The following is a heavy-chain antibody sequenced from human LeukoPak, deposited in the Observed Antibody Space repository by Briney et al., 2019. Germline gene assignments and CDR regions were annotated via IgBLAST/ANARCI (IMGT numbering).Heavy chain of an antibody. J-gene: IGHJ3*02. V-gene: IGHV3-7*01. D-gene: IGHD3-16*01. CDR3: ARDPQGGAFDM. CDR1: GFTFRSYW. CDR2: ITPDGSDK. Sequence: GGSLRLSGAVSGFTFRSYWMGWVRQTPGKGLEWVANITPDGSDKYYVVSVKGRFTISRDNAKNSLYLQMNSLSAEDTAIYYCARDPQGGAFDMWGQGTMVTVSP.